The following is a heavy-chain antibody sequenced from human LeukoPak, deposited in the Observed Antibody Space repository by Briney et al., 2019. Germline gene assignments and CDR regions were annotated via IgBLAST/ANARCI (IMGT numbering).Heavy chain of an antibody. CDR2: ISPNSGGT. CDR3: AREYYDSSGYYSYYFDY. V-gene: IGHV1-2*02. D-gene: IGHD3-22*01. Sequence: EASVKVSCKASGYTFTGYYMHWVRQAPGQGLEWVGWISPNSGGTNYAQNFQGRVTMTRDTSISTAYMELSRLRSDDTAVYYCAREYYDSSGYYSYYFDYWGQGTLVTVSS. CDR1: GYTFTGYY. J-gene: IGHJ4*02.